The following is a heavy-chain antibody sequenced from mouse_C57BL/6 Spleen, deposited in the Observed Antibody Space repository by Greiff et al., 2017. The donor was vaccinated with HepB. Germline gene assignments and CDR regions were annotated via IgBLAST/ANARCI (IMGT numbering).Heavy chain of an antibody. V-gene: IGHV1-55*01. Sequence: VQLQQPGAELVKPEASVKMSCKASGYTFTSYWITWVKQRPGQGLEWIGDIYPGSGSTNYNEKFKSKATMTVDTSSSPAYMQLSSLTSEDSAVYYCARGTAQAPFAYWGQGALVTVSA. J-gene: IGHJ3*01. CDR1: GYTFTSYW. CDR2: IYPGSGST. CDR3: ARGTAQAPFAY. D-gene: IGHD3-2*02.